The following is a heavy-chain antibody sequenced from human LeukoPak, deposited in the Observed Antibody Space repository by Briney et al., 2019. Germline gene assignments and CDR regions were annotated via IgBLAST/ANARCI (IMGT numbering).Heavy chain of an antibody. CDR2: IIPILGIA. Sequence: GASVKVSCKASGGTFSSYAISWVRQAPGQGLEWMGRIIPILGIANYAQKFQGRVTITADKSTSTAYMELSSLRSEDTAVYYCARPIAGGRDGYNDYYYYYGMDVWGQGTTVTVSS. D-gene: IGHD5-12*01. CDR3: ARPIAGGRDGYNDYYYYYGMDV. V-gene: IGHV1-69*04. CDR1: GGTFSSYA. J-gene: IGHJ6*02.